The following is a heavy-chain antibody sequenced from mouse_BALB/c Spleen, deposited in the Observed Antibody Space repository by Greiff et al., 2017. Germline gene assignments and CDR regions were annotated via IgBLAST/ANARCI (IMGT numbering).Heavy chain of an antibody. CDR2: ISYSGST. CDR1: GYSITSDYA. CDR3: ARSPYYYAMDY. Sequence: EVKLVESGPGLVKPSQSLSLTCTVTGYSITSDYAWNWIRQFPGNKLEWMGYISYSGSTSYNPSLKSRISITRDTSKNQFFLQLNSVTTEDTATYYCARSPYYYAMDYWGQGTSVTVSS. V-gene: IGHV3-2*02. J-gene: IGHJ4*01.